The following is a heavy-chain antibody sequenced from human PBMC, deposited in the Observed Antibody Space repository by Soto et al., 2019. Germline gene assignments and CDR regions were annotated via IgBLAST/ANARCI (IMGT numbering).Heavy chain of an antibody. CDR1: GFTFSSYA. J-gene: IGHJ3*02. CDR3: ARGGSYGGNDDAFAI. D-gene: IGHD4-17*01. CDR2: ISYDGSNK. Sequence: QVQLVESGGGVVQPGRSLRLSCAASGFTFSSYAMHWVRQAPGKGLEWVAVISYDGSNKYYADSVKGRFTISRDNSKNALYLQMNSMRAEDTAVYYCARGGSYGGNDDAFAIWGQGTMVTVSS. V-gene: IGHV3-30-3*01.